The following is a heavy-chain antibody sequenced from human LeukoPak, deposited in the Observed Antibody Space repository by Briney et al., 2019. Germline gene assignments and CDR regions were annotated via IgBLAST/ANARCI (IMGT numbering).Heavy chain of an antibody. Sequence: PSETLSLTCTVSGGSISSYYWSWIRQPAGKGLEWIGRIYTSGSTNYNPSLKSRVTMSVDTSKNQFSLKLSSVTAADTAVYYCARLISDYYGSGSYYGGNYYYYYMDVWGKGTTVTISS. V-gene: IGHV4-4*07. CDR3: ARLISDYYGSGSYYGGNYYYYYMDV. CDR2: IYTSGST. D-gene: IGHD3-10*01. J-gene: IGHJ6*03. CDR1: GGSISSYY.